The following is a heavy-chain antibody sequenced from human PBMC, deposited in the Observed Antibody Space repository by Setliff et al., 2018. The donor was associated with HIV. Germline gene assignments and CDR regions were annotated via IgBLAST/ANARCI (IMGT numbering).Heavy chain of an antibody. Sequence: KPSETLSLTCAVYGGSFSAYYWSWIRQTPGKGLEWIGEINHSGSTNYNPSLKSRVTISVDTSKNQFSLKLSSVTAADTAVYYCAKDHATSSWFTALLDYWGQGALVTVSS. V-gene: IGHV4-34*01. CDR2: INHSGST. J-gene: IGHJ4*02. CDR1: GGSFSAYY. D-gene: IGHD6-13*01. CDR3: AKDHATSSWFTALLDY.